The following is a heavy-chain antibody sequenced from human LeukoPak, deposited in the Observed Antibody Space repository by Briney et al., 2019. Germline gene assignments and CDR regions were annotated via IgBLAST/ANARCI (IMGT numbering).Heavy chain of an antibody. J-gene: IGHJ3*02. CDR2: IIPIFGTA. D-gene: IGHD6-19*01. Sequence: GASVKVSCXASGGTFSSYAISWVRQAPGQGLEWMGRIIPIFGTANYAQKFQGRVTITTDESTSTAYMELSSLRSEDTAVYYCARPVAGTEAFDIWGQGTMVTVSS. CDR3: ARPVAGTEAFDI. V-gene: IGHV1-69*05. CDR1: GGTFSSYA.